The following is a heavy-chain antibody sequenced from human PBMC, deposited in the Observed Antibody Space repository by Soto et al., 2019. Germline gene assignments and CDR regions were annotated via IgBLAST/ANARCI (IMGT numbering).Heavy chain of an antibody. V-gene: IGHV1-69*08. CDR3: ARDVAVAAPGY. Sequence: QVQLVQSGAEVKKPGSSVKVSCKASGGTFSSYTISWVRQAPGQGLEWMGRIIPILGIANYARKFQGRVTITADKSTSTAYMELSSLRSEDTAVYYCARDVAVAAPGYWGQGTLVTVSS. D-gene: IGHD6-19*01. J-gene: IGHJ4*02. CDR1: GGTFSSYT. CDR2: IIPILGIA.